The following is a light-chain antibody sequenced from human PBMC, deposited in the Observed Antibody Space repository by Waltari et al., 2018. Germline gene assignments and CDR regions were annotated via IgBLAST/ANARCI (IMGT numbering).Light chain of an antibody. CDR1: SFNIGNNA. CDR2: SDN. Sequence: QSVLTQAPSVSGTPGKRVTISCSGTSFNIGNNAVNWFQQLPGTAPKPLVYSDNQRPSGVPDRFSASKSGTSASLAISGLQSEDEADYYCAAWDDSLNAWVFGGGTKLT. CDR3: AAWDDSLNAWV. V-gene: IGLV1-44*01. J-gene: IGLJ3*02.